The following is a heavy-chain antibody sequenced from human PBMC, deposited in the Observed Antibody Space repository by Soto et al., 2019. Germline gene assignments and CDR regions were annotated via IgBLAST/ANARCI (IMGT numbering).Heavy chain of an antibody. Sequence: QVQLVESGGGVVQPGRSLRLSCAASGFTFSSYAMHWVRQAPGKGLEWVAVISYDGSNKYYADSVKGRFTISRDNSKNTLYLQMNSLRAEDTAVYDCARDLLVEMATIVEDYWGQGTLVTVSS. V-gene: IGHV3-30-3*01. J-gene: IGHJ4*02. D-gene: IGHD5-12*01. CDR2: ISYDGSNK. CDR1: GFTFSSYA. CDR3: ARDLLVEMATIVEDY.